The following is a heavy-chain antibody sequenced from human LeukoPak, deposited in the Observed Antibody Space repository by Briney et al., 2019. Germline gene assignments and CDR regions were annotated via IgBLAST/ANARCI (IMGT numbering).Heavy chain of an antibody. CDR3: ARDWKCDC. D-gene: IGHD1-1*01. V-gene: IGHV3-48*01. CDR1: GFTFSSYS. J-gene: IGHJ4*02. CDR2: ISSSSSTI. Sequence: TGGSLRLSCAASGFTFSSYSMNWVRQAPGKGLEWVSYISSSSSTIYHADSVKGRYTISRDNSKNMLYLQMNSLRVEDTAVYSCARDWKCDCWGQGTLATVSS.